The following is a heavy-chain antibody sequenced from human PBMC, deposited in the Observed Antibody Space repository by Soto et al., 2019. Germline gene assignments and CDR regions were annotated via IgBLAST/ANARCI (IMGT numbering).Heavy chain of an antibody. V-gene: IGHV1-69*01. J-gene: IGHJ4*02. Sequence: QVQLVQSGAEVKKTGSSVKVSCKASGGTFSSHAISWVRLAPGQGLEWMGGIIPIFGTGTYAQKFKGRVTITADESTSTANMELSSLRSEDTAVYYCARSRVGNYYFDYWGQGTLVTVSS. CDR2: IIPIFGTG. CDR1: GGTFSSHA. D-gene: IGHD1-26*01. CDR3: ARSRVGNYYFDY.